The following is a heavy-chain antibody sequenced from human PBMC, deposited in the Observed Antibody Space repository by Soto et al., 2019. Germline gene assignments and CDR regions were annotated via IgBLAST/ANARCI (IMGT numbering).Heavy chain of an antibody. CDR2: IIPIFGTA. V-gene: IGHV1-69*13. CDR1: GGTFSSHA. D-gene: IGHD6-19*01. Sequence: SVKVSCKASGGTFSSHAISWVRQAPGQGLEWMGGIIPIFGTANYAQKFQGRVTITADESTSTAYMELSSLRSEDTAVYYCARWGGNIAVAGNNWFDPWGQGTLVTVSS. CDR3: ARWGGNIAVAGNNWFDP. J-gene: IGHJ5*02.